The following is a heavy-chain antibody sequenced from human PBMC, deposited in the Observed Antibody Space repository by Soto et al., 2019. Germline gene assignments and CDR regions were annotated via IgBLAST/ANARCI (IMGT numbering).Heavy chain of an antibody. Sequence: YGPTLVNPTQTLTLTCTFSGFSLSTSGVGVGWIRQPPGKALEWLALIYWNDDKRYSPSLKSRLTITKDTSKNQVVLTMTNMDPVDTATYYCAPTGGAVVVVAATRFDPWGQGTLVSVS. CDR3: APTGGAVVVVAATRFDP. CDR1: GFSLSTSGVG. D-gene: IGHD2-15*01. V-gene: IGHV2-5*01. J-gene: IGHJ5*02. CDR2: IYWNDDK.